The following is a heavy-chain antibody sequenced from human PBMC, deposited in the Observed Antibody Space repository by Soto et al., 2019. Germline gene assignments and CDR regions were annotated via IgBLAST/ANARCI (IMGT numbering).Heavy chain of an antibody. Sequence: EVQLVESGGALVQPGGSLILSCAVSGFTFNNYWMSWVRQAPGKGLEWVANIKQDGNEKYYVDSVKGRFTISRDNAKNSLYLQMNSLRAEDTAVYYCTRITSLAGVYWGQGTLVTVSS. V-gene: IGHV3-7*05. D-gene: IGHD3-10*01. J-gene: IGHJ4*02. CDR2: IKQDGNEK. CDR1: GFTFNNYW. CDR3: TRITSLAGVY.